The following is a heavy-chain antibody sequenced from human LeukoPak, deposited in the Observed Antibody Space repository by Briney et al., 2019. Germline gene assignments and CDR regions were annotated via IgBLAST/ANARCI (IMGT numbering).Heavy chain of an antibody. J-gene: IGHJ4*02. V-gene: IGHV3-23*01. CDR1: GFTFSSYG. Sequence: GGSLRPSCTASGFTFSSYGMSWVRQAPGKGLEWVSAISGSGGSTYYADSVKGRFAISRDSSKSTLYLQMNSLRAEDTAVYYCAKDYGSGTYYNGLYFDYWGQGTLVTVSS. D-gene: IGHD3-10*01. CDR2: ISGSGGST. CDR3: AKDYGSGTYYNGLYFDY.